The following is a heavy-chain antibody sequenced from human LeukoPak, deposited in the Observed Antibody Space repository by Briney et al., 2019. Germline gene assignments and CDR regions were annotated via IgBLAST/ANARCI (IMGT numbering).Heavy chain of an antibody. Sequence: SETLSLTCTVSGSSVSSGTYFLNWVRQAPGKGLEWIGYIDYNGRTNYNPSLKSRITILVGTSKNQFPLKVRSVTATDTAVYYCARGTGWLTDHWGQGTLVTVSS. CDR1: GSSVSSGTYF. V-gene: IGHV4-61*01. CDR2: IDYNGRT. J-gene: IGHJ4*02. CDR3: ARGTGWLTDH. D-gene: IGHD6-19*01.